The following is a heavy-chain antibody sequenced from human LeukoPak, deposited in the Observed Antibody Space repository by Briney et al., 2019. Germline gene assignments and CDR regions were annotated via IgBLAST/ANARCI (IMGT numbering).Heavy chain of an antibody. CDR1: GYTFTSCD. CDR3: TRGSSGRRDN. J-gene: IGHJ4*02. Sequence: ASVKVSCKASGYTFTSCDINWVRQATGQGLEWMGWMNPNSGNTGYGQSCQGRITITRDISIGTAYMELSDLTSEDTAIYYCTRGSSGRRDNWGQGTLVTVSA. V-gene: IGHV1-8*01. CDR2: MNPNSGNT. D-gene: IGHD6-19*01.